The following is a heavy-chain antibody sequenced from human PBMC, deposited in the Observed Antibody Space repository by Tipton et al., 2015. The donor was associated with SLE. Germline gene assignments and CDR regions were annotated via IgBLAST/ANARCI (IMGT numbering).Heavy chain of an antibody. D-gene: IGHD6-13*01. CDR2: ISHSGNT. CDR1: GVSISSRDY. Sequence: TLSLTCTVSGVSISSRDYWSWVRQPPGEGLEWIGDISHSGNTTYNPSLRSRVTISVDKSKNQFSLRLNSLTDADTAMYFCARGKSSRVLDGGVYFDHWGQGSRVTVSS. V-gene: IGHV4-4*01. CDR3: ARGKSSRVLDGGVYFDH. J-gene: IGHJ4*02.